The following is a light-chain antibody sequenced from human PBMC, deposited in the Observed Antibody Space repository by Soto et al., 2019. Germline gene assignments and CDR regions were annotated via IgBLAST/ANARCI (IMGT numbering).Light chain of an antibody. J-gene: IGLJ1*01. Sequence: QSALTQPASVSGSPGQSIAISCTGTSSDVGGYNYVSWYQQLPGKAPKLLISAVSNRPSGVSHRFSGSKSGNTASLTISGLQADDEADYYCSSYRTGGPFVFGTGTKGTGL. CDR1: SSDVGGYNY. CDR2: AVS. CDR3: SSYRTGGPFV. V-gene: IGLV2-14*01.